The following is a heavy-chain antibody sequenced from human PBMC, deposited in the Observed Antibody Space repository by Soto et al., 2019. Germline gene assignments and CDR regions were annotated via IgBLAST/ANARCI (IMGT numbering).Heavy chain of an antibody. V-gene: IGHV3-23*01. Sequence: EVKLLESGGRLVQPGGSLRLSCAASGFSFNIFAMNWVRQAPGKGLEWVSGISGGGGSTYYADSVKGRFTISRDNSNNTLYLQMNSLRAEDTAVYYCAKDPTSYDSSAQFASWCQGTLVTVSS. CDR2: ISGGGGST. J-gene: IGHJ4*02. D-gene: IGHD3-22*01. CDR3: AKDPTSYDSSAQFAS. CDR1: GFSFNIFA.